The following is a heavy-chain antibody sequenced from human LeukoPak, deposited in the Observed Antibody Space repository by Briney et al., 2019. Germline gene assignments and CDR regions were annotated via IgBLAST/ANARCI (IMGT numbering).Heavy chain of an antibody. CDR1: GGSFSGYY. D-gene: IGHD6-6*01. V-gene: IGHV4-34*01. CDR2: INHSGST. Sequence: SETLSLTCAVYGGSFSGYYWSWIRQPPGEGLEWIGEINHSGSTNYNPSLKSRVTISVDTSKNQFSLKLSSVTAADTAVYYCARPNSSSSNWFDPWGQGTLVTVSS. J-gene: IGHJ5*02. CDR3: ARPNSSSSNWFDP.